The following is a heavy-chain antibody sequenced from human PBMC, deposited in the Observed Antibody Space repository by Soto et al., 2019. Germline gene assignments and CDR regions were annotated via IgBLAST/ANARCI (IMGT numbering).Heavy chain of an antibody. D-gene: IGHD1-7*01. CDR1: RGSFTSNNW. J-gene: IGHJ4*02. CDR2: IYRTGST. V-gene: IGHV4-4*02. CDR3: ASRDPGTSVDY. Sequence: KASETLSLPCAISRGSFTSNNWWTWVRQPPGQGLEWIGEIYRTGSTNYHPTLKSRVTISLDKSENQFSLKVTSLTAADTAVYYCASRDPGTSVDYWGQGT.